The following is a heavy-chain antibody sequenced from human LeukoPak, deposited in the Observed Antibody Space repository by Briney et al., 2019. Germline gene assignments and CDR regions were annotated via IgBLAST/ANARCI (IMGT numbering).Heavy chain of an antibody. Sequence: GESLRLSCAASGFTFSSYAMSWVRQAPGKGLEWVSAISGSGGSTYYADSVKGRFTISRDNSKNTLYLQMNSLRAEDTAVYYCAKGRIVVVPAAIGPHMIDYWGQGTLVTVSS. D-gene: IGHD2-2*01. CDR2: ISGSGGST. J-gene: IGHJ4*02. CDR1: GFTFSSYA. V-gene: IGHV3-23*01. CDR3: AKGRIVVVPAAIGPHMIDY.